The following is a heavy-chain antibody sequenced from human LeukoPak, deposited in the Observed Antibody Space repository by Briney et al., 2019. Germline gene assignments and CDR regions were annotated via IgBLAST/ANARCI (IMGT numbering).Heavy chain of an antibody. Sequence: ASVKVSCKASGYTFTGYYMHWVRQAPGQGLGWMGWINPNSGGTNYAQRFQGRVTMTRDTSISTAYMELSRLRSDDTGVYYCARQWEVITPSFYYYYGMDVWGQGTTVTVSS. J-gene: IGHJ6*02. CDR3: ARQWEVITPSFYYYYGMDV. CDR1: GYTFTGYY. CDR2: INPNSGGT. D-gene: IGHD3-22*01. V-gene: IGHV1-2*02.